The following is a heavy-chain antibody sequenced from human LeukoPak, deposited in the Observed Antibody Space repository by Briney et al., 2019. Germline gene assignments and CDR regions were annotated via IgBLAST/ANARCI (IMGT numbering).Heavy chain of an antibody. CDR3: ARCTQRSGWYKY. D-gene: IGHD6-19*01. CDR2: IYYSGST. J-gene: IGHJ4*02. Sequence: WIGYIYYSGSTNYNPSLKSRVTISVDTSKNQFSLKLSSVTAADTAVYYCARCTQRSGWYKYWGQGTLVTVSS. V-gene: IGHV4-59*01.